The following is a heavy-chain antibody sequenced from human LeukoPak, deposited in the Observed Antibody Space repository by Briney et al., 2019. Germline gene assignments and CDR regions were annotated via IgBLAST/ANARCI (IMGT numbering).Heavy chain of an antibody. Sequence: GGSLRLSCAASGFIFSSYWMSWVRQAPGKGLEWVANIKQDGSEKYYVDSMKGRFTISRDNAKNSLYLQMNSLRAEDTAVYYCARDSSGWYGKCFDYWGQGTLVTVSS. D-gene: IGHD6-19*01. CDR3: ARDSSGWYGKCFDY. CDR2: IKQDGSEK. V-gene: IGHV3-7*01. CDR1: GFIFSSYW. J-gene: IGHJ4*02.